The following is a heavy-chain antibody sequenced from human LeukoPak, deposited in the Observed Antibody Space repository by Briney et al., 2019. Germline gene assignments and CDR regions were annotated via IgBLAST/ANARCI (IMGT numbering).Heavy chain of an antibody. CDR3: ARGPSIATWFDP. J-gene: IGHJ5*02. V-gene: IGHV1-69*05. D-gene: IGHD6-6*01. CDR1: RGTFSSCA. CDR2: IIPILRTA. Sequence: SSVKVSCKASRGTFSSCAISWVRQAPGQGLEGMGGIIPILRTANYAQNLQGRVTITTDESTTTAYMELSSLRSEDTAVYYCARGPSIATWFDPWGQGTLVTVSS.